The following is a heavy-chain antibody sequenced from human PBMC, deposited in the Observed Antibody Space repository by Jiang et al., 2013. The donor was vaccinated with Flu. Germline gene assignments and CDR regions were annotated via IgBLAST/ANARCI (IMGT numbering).Heavy chain of an antibody. CDR2: IYYSGST. CDR1: GGSISSGDYY. V-gene: IGHV4-30-4*01. J-gene: IGHJ3*02. CDR3: ARCPKWDDYGDHAAFDI. D-gene: IGHD4-17*01. Sequence: GPGLVKPSQTLSLTCTVSGGSISSGDYYWSWIRQPPGKGLEWIGYIYYSGSTYYNPSLKSRVTISVDTSKNQFSLKLSSVTAADTAVYYCARCPKWDDYGDHAAFDIWGQGTMVTVSS.